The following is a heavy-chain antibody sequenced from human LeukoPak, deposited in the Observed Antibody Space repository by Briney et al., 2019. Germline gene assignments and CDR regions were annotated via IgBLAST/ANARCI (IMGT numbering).Heavy chain of an antibody. CDR3: ARWGLGKGEAFDI. CDR2: INSDGRST. D-gene: IGHD3-10*01. J-gene: IGHJ3*02. V-gene: IGHV3-74*01. CDR1: GFTFSSYA. Sequence: GGSLRLSCAASGFTFSSYAMSWVRQAPGKGLEWVSRINSDGRSTTYAGSVKGRFTISRDNAKNTLYLQMNSLRAEDTAVYYCARWGLGKGEAFDIWGQGTMVTVSS.